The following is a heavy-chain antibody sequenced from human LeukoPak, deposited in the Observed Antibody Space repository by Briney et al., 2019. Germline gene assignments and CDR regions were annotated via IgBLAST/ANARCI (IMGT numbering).Heavy chain of an antibody. CDR2: MYYSGST. V-gene: IGHV4-30-4*01. J-gene: IGHJ5*02. Sequence: SETLSVTCTVSGGSISSGDYYWSWIRQPPGKGLEWIAYMYYSGSTYYNPSLKSRVTTSADTSKNQLSLKLSSVTAADTAVYYCARPYYYDSRIDPWGQGILVTVSS. CDR3: ARPYYYDSRIDP. D-gene: IGHD3-22*01. CDR1: GGSISSGDYY.